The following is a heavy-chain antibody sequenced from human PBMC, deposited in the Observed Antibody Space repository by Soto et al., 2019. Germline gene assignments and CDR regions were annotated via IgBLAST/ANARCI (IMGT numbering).Heavy chain of an antibody. CDR2: IYYSGTT. Sequence: QVQLQESGPGLVKPSETLSLTCTVSGGSVSSGSYYWSWIRQPPGKGLEWIGYIYYSGTTNYNPSLKSRVNISLDTSKSQFSLKLSPLTAADTAVYYCAREYSGYNSGYFDYWGQGTLVTVS. CDR3: AREYSGYNSGYFDY. V-gene: IGHV4-61*01. D-gene: IGHD5-12*01. CDR1: GGSVSSGSYY. J-gene: IGHJ4*02.